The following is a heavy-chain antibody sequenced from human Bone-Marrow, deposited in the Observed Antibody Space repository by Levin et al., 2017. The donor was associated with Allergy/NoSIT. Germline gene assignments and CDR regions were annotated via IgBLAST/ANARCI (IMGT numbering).Heavy chain of an antibody. Sequence: PGGSLRLSCAASGFTFSRYWMHWVRQAPGKGLVWVSHINSDGSDTRYADSVKGRFTISRDNAKNTLYLQMNGLRAEDTAAYYCVSDGVDKFDYWGQGTLVTVSS. CDR2: INSDGSDT. CDR1: GFTFSRYW. V-gene: IGHV3-74*01. D-gene: IGHD5-12*01. J-gene: IGHJ4*02. CDR3: VSDGVDKFDY.